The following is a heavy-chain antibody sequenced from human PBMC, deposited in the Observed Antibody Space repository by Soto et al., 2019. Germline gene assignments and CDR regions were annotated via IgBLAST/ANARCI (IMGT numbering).Heavy chain of an antibody. V-gene: IGHV4-59*08. Sequence: TSETLSLTCTVSGDSISPHYWSWIRQPPGRGLEWIGFIQYTGRTNYNPSLKSRTTMSIDTSTNQFSLKLTSVTAADTAVYYCTRHEGGAAADRPLDYWGQGTLVTVSS. CDR1: GDSISPHY. CDR3: TRHEGGAAADRPLDY. D-gene: IGHD6-13*01. J-gene: IGHJ4*02. CDR2: IQYTGRT.